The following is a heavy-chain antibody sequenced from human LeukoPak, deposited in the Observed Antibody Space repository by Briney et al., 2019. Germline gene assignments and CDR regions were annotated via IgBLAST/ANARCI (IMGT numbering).Heavy chain of an antibody. J-gene: IGHJ4*02. CDR3: AKGGSHDYSNYGDYYFDY. V-gene: IGHV3-23*01. D-gene: IGHD4-11*01. Sequence: GGSLRLSCAASGFTFSSYAMSWVRQAPGKGLEWVSAISGSGGSTYYADSVKGRFTISRDNSKNTLYLQMNSLRAEGTAVYYCAKGGSHDYSNYGDYYFDYWGQGTLVTVSS. CDR1: GFTFSSYA. CDR2: ISGSGGST.